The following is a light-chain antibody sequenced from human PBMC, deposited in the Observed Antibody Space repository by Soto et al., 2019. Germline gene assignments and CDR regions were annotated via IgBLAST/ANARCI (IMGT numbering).Light chain of an antibody. CDR3: QVRTNWSIA. J-gene: IGKJ5*01. CDR2: DAS. V-gene: IGKV3D-20*02. Sequence: ILLTQSQGPLCLSPGERATLSCRASQSVSSSYLAWYQQKPGKAPRLLIYDASNRATGIPARFSGTGYGTDFTITINNIEPEDFEVYYCQVRTNWSIAFGRGTRLEIK. CDR1: QSVSSSY.